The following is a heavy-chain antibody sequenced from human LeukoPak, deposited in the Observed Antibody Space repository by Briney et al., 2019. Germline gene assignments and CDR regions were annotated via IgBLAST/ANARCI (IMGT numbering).Heavy chain of an antibody. CDR1: GGSFSGYY. J-gene: IGHJ1*01. V-gene: IGHV4-34*01. Sequence: PSETLSLTCAVYGGSFSGYYWSWIRQPPGKGLEWIGEINHSGSTNYNPSLKSRVTISVDTSKNQFSLKLSSVTAADTAVYYCAREKDCSSTSCYDAEYFQNWGQGTLVTVSS. D-gene: IGHD2-2*01. CDR3: AREKDCSSTSCYDAEYFQN. CDR2: INHSGST.